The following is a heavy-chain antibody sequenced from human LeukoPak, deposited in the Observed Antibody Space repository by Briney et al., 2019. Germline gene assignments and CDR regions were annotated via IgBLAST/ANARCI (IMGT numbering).Heavy chain of an antibody. CDR3: ARGTPYDFWSGYYPGFDY. CDR2: IYYSGST. Sequence: SETLSLTCTVSGGSISSYYWSWIRQPPGKGLEWIGYIYYSGSTNYDPPLKSRVTISVDTSKNQFSLKLSSVTAADTAVYYCARGTPYDFWSGYYPGFDYWGQGTLVTVSS. J-gene: IGHJ4*02. V-gene: IGHV4-59*01. D-gene: IGHD3-3*01. CDR1: GGSISSYY.